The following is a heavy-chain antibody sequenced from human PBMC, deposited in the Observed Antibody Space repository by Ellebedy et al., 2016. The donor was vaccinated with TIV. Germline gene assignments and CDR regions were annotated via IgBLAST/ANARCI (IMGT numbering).Heavy chain of an antibody. V-gene: IGHV3-43*02. CDR3: AKDLAAGTKDYYYGMDV. CDR1: GFTFDDYA. CDR2: ISGDGGST. J-gene: IGHJ6*02. D-gene: IGHD6-13*01. Sequence: GESLKISCAASGFTFDDYAMHWVRQAPGKGLELVSLISGDGGSTYYADSVKGRFTISRDNSKNSLYLQMNSLRTEDTALYYCAKDLAAGTKDYYYGMDVWGQGTTVTVSS.